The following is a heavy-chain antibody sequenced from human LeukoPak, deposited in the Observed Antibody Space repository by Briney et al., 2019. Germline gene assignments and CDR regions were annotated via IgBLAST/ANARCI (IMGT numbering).Heavy chain of an antibody. J-gene: IGHJ4*02. V-gene: IGHV1-69*04. Sequence: SVKVSCKASGYTFTSYGISWVRQAPGQGLEWMGRIIPILGIANYAQKFQGRVTITADKSTSTAYMELSSLRSEDTAVYYCARDYSGYDLGGYWGQGTLVTVSS. CDR2: IIPILGIA. CDR3: ARDYSGYDLGGY. CDR1: GYTFTSYG. D-gene: IGHD5-12*01.